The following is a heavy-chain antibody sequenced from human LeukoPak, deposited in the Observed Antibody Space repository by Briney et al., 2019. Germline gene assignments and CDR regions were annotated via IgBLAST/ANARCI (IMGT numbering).Heavy chain of an antibody. CDR1: GGSISSYY. J-gene: IGHJ4*02. CDR3: AGDYASGSYRFDY. CDR2: IYDSGST. Sequence: SETLSLTCTVSGGSISSYYWSWIRQPPGKGLEWIGYIYDSGSTNYNPSLKSRVTMSVDTSKNQFSLKLTSETAADTAVYYCAGDYASGSYRFDYWGQGTLVTVSS. V-gene: IGHV4-59*01. D-gene: IGHD3-10*01.